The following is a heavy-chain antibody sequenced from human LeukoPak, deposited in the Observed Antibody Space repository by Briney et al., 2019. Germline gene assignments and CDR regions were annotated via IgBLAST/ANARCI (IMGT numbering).Heavy chain of an antibody. Sequence: SETLSLTCAVYGGSFSGYYRSWIRQPPGKGLEWIGEINHSGSTNYNPSLKSRVTISLDTSKNQFSLKLTSVTAADTAVYYCAGHHPRNTVDFWGQGTLVTVSS. V-gene: IGHV4-34*01. D-gene: IGHD2/OR15-2a*01. CDR2: INHSGST. CDR1: GGSFSGYY. J-gene: IGHJ4*02. CDR3: AGHHPRNTVDF.